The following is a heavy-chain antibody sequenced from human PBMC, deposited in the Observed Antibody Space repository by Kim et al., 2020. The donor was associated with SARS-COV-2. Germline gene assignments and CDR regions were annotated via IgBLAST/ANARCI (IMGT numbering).Heavy chain of an antibody. CDR2: ISLNNGNK. CDR3: ARWQLSTTTLFDY. V-gene: IGHV1-18*01. CDR1: GYSFSNYA. D-gene: IGHD1-1*01. Sequence: ASVKVSCKASGYSFSNYAFSWVRQAPGQGLEWMGWISLNNGNKKYAQKFQGRVSMTGDISTNTAYLELTSLRSDDTAVYYCARWQLSTTTLFDYWGPGTQVTVSS. J-gene: IGHJ4*02.